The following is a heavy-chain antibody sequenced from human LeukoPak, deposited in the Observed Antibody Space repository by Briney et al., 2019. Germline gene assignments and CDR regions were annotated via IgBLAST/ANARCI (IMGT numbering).Heavy chain of an antibody. Sequence: GGSLRLSCAASGFTFSSYRMHWVRQAPGKGLVWVSRINIDGSSTSYADSVKGRFTMSRDNAKNTLYLQMNSLTAEDTAVYYCARPADKSYYYNMDVWGKGTTVIVSS. CDR3: ARPADKSYYYNMDV. CDR2: INIDGSST. CDR1: GFTFSSYR. V-gene: IGHV3-74*01. D-gene: IGHD3-22*01. J-gene: IGHJ6*03.